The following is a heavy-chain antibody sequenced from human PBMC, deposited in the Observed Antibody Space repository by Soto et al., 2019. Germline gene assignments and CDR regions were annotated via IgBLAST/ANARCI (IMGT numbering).Heavy chain of an antibody. Sequence: SETLSLTCSVSGGSISSGYYYWSWIRQPPGKGLEWIGNIYYSGNTYYNPSLKSRLIISIDTSKNQFSLKVGSATAADTAVYYCASSSLYGIDVWGQGTTVTVYS. CDR3: ASSSLYGIDV. CDR2: IYYSGNT. V-gene: IGHV4-30-4*01. CDR1: GGSISSGYYY. J-gene: IGHJ6*02.